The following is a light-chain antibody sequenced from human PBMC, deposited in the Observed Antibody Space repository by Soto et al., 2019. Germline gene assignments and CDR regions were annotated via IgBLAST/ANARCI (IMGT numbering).Light chain of an antibody. CDR3: QQSFATPT. V-gene: IGKV3-15*01. CDR1: QSFSSN. CDR2: GAS. Sequence: ESVLTQSPGTLSLSPGERATLSCRASQSFSSNLAWYQQKPGQAPRLLIYGASTRATGIPARFSGSGSGTEFTLTISSLQPEDFATYYCQQSFATPTFGQGTRLEIK. J-gene: IGKJ5*01.